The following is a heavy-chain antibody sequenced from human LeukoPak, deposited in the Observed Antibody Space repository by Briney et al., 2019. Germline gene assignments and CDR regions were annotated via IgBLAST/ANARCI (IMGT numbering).Heavy chain of an antibody. D-gene: IGHD6-13*01. V-gene: IGHV1-2*02. J-gene: IGHJ4*02. CDR1: GYTFTSYD. Sequence: ASVKVSCKASGYTFTSYDINWVRQAPGQGLEWMGWINPNSGDTNYAQKFQGRVTMTRDTSISTAYMELSRLRSDDTAVYYCARFGEAAASTAYYFDYWGQGTLVTVSS. CDR2: INPNSGDT. CDR3: ARFGEAAASTAYYFDY.